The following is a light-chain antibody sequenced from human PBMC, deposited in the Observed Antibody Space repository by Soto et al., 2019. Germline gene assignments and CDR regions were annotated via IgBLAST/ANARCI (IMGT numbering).Light chain of an antibody. CDR3: CSSAGSSTFCV. CDR2: EVS. Sequence: QSVLTQPASVSGAPGQSITISCTGTSSDVGSYNLVSWYQQHPGKAPKLMIYEVSKRPPGVSNRFSGSKSGNTASLTISGLQAEDEADYYCCSSAGSSTFCVFGTGKKVTVL. CDR1: SSDVGSYNL. J-gene: IGLJ1*01. V-gene: IGLV2-23*02.